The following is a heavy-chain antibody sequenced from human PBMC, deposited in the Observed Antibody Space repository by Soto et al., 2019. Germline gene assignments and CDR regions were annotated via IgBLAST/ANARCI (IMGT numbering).Heavy chain of an antibody. CDR2: INAGNGNT. J-gene: IGHJ5*02. CDR1: GYTFTSYA. V-gene: IGHV1-3*05. Sequence: QVQLVQSGAEEKKPGASVKVSCKASGYTFTSYAMNWVRQAPGQRREWMGWINAGNGNTKYSQKFQGRVTITRDTSASTGYMAPSTLRSEDTAVYDGARAPGYSYGHTWGQGTLGSVSS. D-gene: IGHD5-18*01. CDR3: ARAPGYSYGHT.